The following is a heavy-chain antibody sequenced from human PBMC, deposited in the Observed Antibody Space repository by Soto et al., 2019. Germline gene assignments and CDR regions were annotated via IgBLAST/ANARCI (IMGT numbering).Heavy chain of an antibody. J-gene: IGHJ6*02. D-gene: IGHD3-3*01. CDR3: AKARVIIARRGGYYYGMDV. Sequence: SVKVSCKASGGTFSSYAISWVRQAPGQGLEWMGGIIPIFGTANYAQKFQGRVTITADESTSTAYMELSSLRSEDTAVYYCAKARVIIARRGGYYYGMDVRGQGTKVTVSS. V-gene: IGHV1-69*13. CDR1: GGTFSSYA. CDR2: IIPIFGTA.